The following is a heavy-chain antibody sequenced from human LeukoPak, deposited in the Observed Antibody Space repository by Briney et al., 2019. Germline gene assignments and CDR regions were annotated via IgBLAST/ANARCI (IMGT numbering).Heavy chain of an antibody. V-gene: IGHV4-59*01. CDR3: ARARWLPNYFDS. Sequence: SETLSLTCTVSGGSISSYYWSWIRQPPGKGLEWIGYIYYSGSTNYNPSLKSRVTISVDTSKNQFSLQLTSVTAADTAVYYCARARWLPNYFDSWGQGVLVAVSS. CDR2: IYYSGST. D-gene: IGHD5-24*01. CDR1: GGSISSYY. J-gene: IGHJ4*02.